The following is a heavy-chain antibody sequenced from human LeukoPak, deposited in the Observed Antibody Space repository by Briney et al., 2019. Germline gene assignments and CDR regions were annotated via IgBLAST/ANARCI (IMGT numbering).Heavy chain of an antibody. J-gene: IGHJ4*02. V-gene: IGHV4-4*07. CDR3: ARDRGIAALAFDY. Sequence: PSETLSLTCTVSGGSISSYYWSWIRQPAGKGLEWIGRIYTRGSTNYNPSLKSRVTMSVDTSTNQFSLKLSAVTAADTAVYYCARDRGIAALAFDYWGQGTLVTVSS. CDR2: IYTRGST. CDR1: GGSISSYY. D-gene: IGHD6-13*01.